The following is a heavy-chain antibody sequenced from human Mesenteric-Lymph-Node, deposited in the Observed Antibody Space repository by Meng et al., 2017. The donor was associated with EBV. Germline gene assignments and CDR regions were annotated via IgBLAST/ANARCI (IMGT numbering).Heavy chain of an antibody. CDR2: ISPYNGDT. CDR3: ARSHTLIVGFTPDDY. Sequence: QVQLVQSGGEVKQPGASMNVSCKASGYTCTRFAITCVRQAPGQGLEWMGWISPYNGDTNYAQKLQGRVTMTTDTSTSTAYMELRSLRSDDTAVYYCARSHTLIVGFTPDDYWGQGTLVTVSS. CDR1: GYTCTRFA. J-gene: IGHJ4*02. D-gene: IGHD1-26*01. V-gene: IGHV1-18*01.